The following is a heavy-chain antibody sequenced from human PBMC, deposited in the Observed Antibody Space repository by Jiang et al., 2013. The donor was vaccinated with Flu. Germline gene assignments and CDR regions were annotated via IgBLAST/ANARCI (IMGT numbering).Heavy chain of an antibody. CDR1: GFTFSDYY. CDR2: ISSSSSSSYT. J-gene: IGHJ6*02. V-gene: IGHV3-11*05. CDR3: ARGEVRGVMGV. D-gene: IGHD3-10*01. Sequence: VQLVESGGGLVKPGGSLRLSCAASGFTFSDYYMSWIRQAPGKGLEWVSYISSSSSSSYTNYADSVKGRFTISRDNAKNSLYLQMNSLRAEDTAVYYCARGEVRGVMGVWGQGTTVSVSS.